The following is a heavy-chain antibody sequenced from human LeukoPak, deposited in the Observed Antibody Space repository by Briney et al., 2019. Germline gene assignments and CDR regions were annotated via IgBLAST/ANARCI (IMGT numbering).Heavy chain of an antibody. Sequence: GRSLRLSCAASGFTFTNYAMHWVRQAPGKGLEWVAVISYDGSNKYYADSVKGRFTISRDNSKNTLYLQMNSLRADDTAMYYCASMTTVTLDDAFDLWGQGTMVTVSS. CDR3: ASMTTVTLDDAFDL. D-gene: IGHD4-17*01. J-gene: IGHJ3*01. CDR2: ISYDGSNK. CDR1: GFTFTNYA. V-gene: IGHV3-30-3*01.